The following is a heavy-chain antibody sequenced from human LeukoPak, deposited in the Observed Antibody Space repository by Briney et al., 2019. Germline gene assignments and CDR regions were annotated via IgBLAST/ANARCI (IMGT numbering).Heavy chain of an antibody. CDR3: ARAVLWFGDLDYYYYMDV. Sequence: SQTLSLTCAISGDSVSRNSATWNWIRQSPARGLEWLGRTYYRSKWYNDYAVSVESRITINPDTSKNQFSLQLNSVTPEDTAVYYCARAVLWFGDLDYYYYMDVWGKGTTVTVSS. CDR1: GDSVSRNSAT. CDR2: TYYRSKWYN. V-gene: IGHV6-1*01. D-gene: IGHD3-10*01. J-gene: IGHJ6*03.